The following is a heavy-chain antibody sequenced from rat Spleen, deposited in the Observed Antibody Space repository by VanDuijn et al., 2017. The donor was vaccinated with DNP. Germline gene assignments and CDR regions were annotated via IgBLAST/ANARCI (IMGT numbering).Heavy chain of an antibody. V-gene: IGHV5-46*01. J-gene: IGHJ2*01. Sequence: EVQLVESGGGLVQPGRSMKLSCAASGFTFSSFPMAWVRQAPTKGLEWVATISTSGGSTYYRDSVKGRFTISRDNAKSTLYLQMNSLRSEDTATYYCTRVRTTEGIAFDYWGQGVMVTVSS. CDR2: ISTSGGST. CDR1: GFTFSSFP. D-gene: IGHD1-11*01. CDR3: TRVRTTEGIAFDY.